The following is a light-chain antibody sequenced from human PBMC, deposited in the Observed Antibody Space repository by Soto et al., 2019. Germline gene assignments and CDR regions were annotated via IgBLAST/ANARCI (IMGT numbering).Light chain of an antibody. CDR2: KAS. V-gene: IGKV1-5*03. J-gene: IGKJ1*01. CDR3: QQYDNFLRT. CDR1: QNIHSG. Sequence: DIQMTQSPSTLSASIGDRVTITCRASQNIHSGLAWYQQKPGQAPKLLICKASKLQGGVPSRFSGSGSGTEFTLTISGLQPDDFGSYYCQQYDNFLRTFGQGTKVDIK.